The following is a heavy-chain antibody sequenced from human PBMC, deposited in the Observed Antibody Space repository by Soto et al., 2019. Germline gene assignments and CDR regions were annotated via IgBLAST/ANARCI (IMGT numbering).Heavy chain of an antibody. CDR3: ARDSGLRTVDY. Sequence: EVQLVESGGGLVQPGGSLRLSCAASGFTFSSYWMSWVRQDPVKGLEWVANIKDDGGEEYYVDSVMGRFTVSRDNAKNSVFLQMNSLRAEDTAMYYCARDSGLRTVDYWGQGTLVTVSS. CDR2: IKDDGGEE. J-gene: IGHJ4*02. CDR1: GFTFSSYW. D-gene: IGHD3-10*01. V-gene: IGHV3-7*01.